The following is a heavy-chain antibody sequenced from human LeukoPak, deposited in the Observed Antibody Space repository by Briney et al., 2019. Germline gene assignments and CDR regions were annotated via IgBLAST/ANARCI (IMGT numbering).Heavy chain of an antibody. V-gene: IGHV1-18*01. CDR3: ARAIYDSSGYYYYFDY. J-gene: IGHJ4*02. CDR1: GYTFTSYG. D-gene: IGHD3-22*01. CDR2: ISAYNGNT. Sequence: APVKVSCKASGYTFTSYGISWVRQAPGQGLEWMGWISAYNGNTNYAQKLQGRVTMTTDTSTSTAYMELRSLRSDDTAVYYCARAIYDSSGYYYYFDYWGQGTLVTVSS.